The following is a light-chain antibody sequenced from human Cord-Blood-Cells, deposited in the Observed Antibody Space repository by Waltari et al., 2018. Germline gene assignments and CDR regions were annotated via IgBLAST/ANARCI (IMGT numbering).Light chain of an antibody. CDR1: QRVSSI. V-gene: IGKV3-15*01. CDR3: QQYNNWPSWT. CDR2: GAS. Sequence: EILMTQSPATLSVSPGERATLFCRASQRVSSILAWYQQKPGQAPRLLIDGASTRATGIPARFSGSGSGTEFTLTISSLQSEDFAVYYCQQYNNWPSWTFGQGTKVEIK. J-gene: IGKJ1*01.